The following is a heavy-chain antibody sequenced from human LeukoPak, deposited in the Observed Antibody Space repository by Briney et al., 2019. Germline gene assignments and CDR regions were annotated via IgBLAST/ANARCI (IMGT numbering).Heavy chain of an antibody. CDR1: GFTFTSSA. CDR3: AAVSRYDWFDP. CDR2: IVVGSGNT. J-gene: IGHJ5*02. Sequence: GPSVKVSCKASGFTFTSSAVQWVRQARGQRLEWIGWIVVGSGNTNYAQKFQERVTITRDMSTSTAYMELSSLRSEDTAVYYCAAVSRYDWFDPWGQGTLVTVSS. D-gene: IGHD3-9*01. V-gene: IGHV1-58*01.